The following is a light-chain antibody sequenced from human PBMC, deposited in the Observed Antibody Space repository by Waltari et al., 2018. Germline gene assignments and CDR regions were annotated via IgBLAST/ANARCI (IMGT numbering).Light chain of an antibody. CDR3: SSYAGSMTLV. CDR1: SSDVGGYNF. J-gene: IGLJ2*01. CDR2: EVS. V-gene: IGLV2-8*01. Sequence: QSALTQPPSASGSPGQSVTISCPGTSSDVGGYNFVSWYQQHPGKAPKLMIYEVSERPSGVPDRFSGSKSGNTASLTVSGLQTEDESDYYGSSYAGSMTLVFGGGTKLTVL.